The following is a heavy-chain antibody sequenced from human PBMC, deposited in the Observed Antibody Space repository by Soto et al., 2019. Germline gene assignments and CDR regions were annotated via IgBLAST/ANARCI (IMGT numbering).Heavy chain of an antibody. CDR3: ARDRYYDSSALDY. D-gene: IGHD3-22*01. Sequence: GGSLRLSCAASGFTFSSYAMHWVRQAPGKGLEWVAVISYDGSNKYYADSVKGRFTISRDNSKNTLYLQMNSLRAEDTAVYYCARDRYYDSSALDYWGQGTLVTVSS. J-gene: IGHJ4*02. CDR2: ISYDGSNK. CDR1: GFTFSSYA. V-gene: IGHV3-30-3*01.